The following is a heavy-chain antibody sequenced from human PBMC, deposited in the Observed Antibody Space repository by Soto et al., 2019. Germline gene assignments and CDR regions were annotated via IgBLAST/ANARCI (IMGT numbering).Heavy chain of an antibody. CDR1: GFTFSTYG. CDR3: ARGGLDCNNSVCYILHAFDM. CDR2: IWHDGTKK. J-gene: IGHJ3*02. Sequence: QVRLEESGGGVVQPGGSLRLSCAASGFTFSTYGMHWVRQAPGKGLQWVALIWHDGTKKEFSDSVKGRFTISRDNSKNTVYLQITSLRVEDTAVYYCARGGLDCNNSVCYILHAFDMWGQGTMVTVSS. D-gene: IGHD2-8*01. V-gene: IGHV3-33*01.